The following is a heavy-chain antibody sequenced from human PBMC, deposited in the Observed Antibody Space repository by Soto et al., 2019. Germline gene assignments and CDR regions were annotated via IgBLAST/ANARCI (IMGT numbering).Heavy chain of an antibody. D-gene: IGHD4-17*01. CDR1: GGSISTGGYY. CDR3: ARGLSVTLFDN. J-gene: IGHJ4*02. Sequence: QVQLQESGPGLVKPSQTLSLTCTVSGGSISTGGYYWTWIRQHPGKGLEWIGYIYYSGSTYYNPSLKSRVTISVDTANNQFSLKLSSVAAADTAVYYCARGLSVTLFDNWGQGTLVTVSS. CDR2: IYYSGST. V-gene: IGHV4-31*03.